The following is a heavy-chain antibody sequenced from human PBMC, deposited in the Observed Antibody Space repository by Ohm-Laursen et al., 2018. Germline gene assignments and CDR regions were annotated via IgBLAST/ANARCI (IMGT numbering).Heavy chain of an antibody. D-gene: IGHD6-13*01. CDR1: GYTFTTYY. Sequence: ASVKVSCKASGYTFTTYYMHWVRQAPGQGPEWMGIINPNDGGTTYSQKLQGRVTLTRDTSTGTFYMELNSLRSEDTAVYYCAIYSCGWFPWGQGTLVTVSS. CDR2: INPNDGGT. J-gene: IGHJ5*02. CDR3: AIYSCGWFP. V-gene: IGHV1-46*01.